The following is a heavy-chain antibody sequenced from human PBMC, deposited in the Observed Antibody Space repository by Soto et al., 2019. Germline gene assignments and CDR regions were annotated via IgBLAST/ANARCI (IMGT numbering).Heavy chain of an antibody. J-gene: IGHJ3*02. V-gene: IGHV4-59*08. Sequence: QVQLQESGPGLVKPSETLSLTCTVSGGSISSYYWSWIRQPPGKGLEWIGYIYYSGSTNYNPSLTSLVTLSVDTSKNQFSLKLSSVTAADTAVYSCARHGDAFDIWGQGTMVTVSS. CDR2: IYYSGST. CDR3: ARHGDAFDI. CDR1: GGSISSYY.